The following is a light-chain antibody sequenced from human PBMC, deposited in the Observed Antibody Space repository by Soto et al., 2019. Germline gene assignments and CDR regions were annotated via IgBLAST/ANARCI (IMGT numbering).Light chain of an antibody. V-gene: IGLV2-14*01. J-gene: IGLJ1*01. CDR2: EVS. CDR1: SSDVGGYNY. Sequence: QSVLTQPASVSGSPGQSITISCTGTSSDVGGYNYVSWYQQHPGKAPKLMIYEVSNRPSGVSNRSSGSKSGNTASLTISGLQAEDEADYYCSSYTSSTSYVFGNGNKVTV. CDR3: SSYTSSTSYV.